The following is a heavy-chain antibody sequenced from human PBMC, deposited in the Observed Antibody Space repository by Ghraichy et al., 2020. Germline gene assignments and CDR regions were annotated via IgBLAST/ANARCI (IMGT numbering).Heavy chain of an antibody. CDR2: IAQDGSVE. J-gene: IGHJ4*02. Sequence: GESLNISCAVSGFTFNIYWMSWVRQAPGKGLGWVANIAQDGSVEYYVDSVKGRFTISRDNAKNSLYLQMNSLRVEDTAVYYCVRDSWGPGDCWGQGTLVTVSS. CDR3: VRDSWGPGDC. V-gene: IGHV3-7*01. CDR1: GFTFNIYW. D-gene: IGHD3-16*01.